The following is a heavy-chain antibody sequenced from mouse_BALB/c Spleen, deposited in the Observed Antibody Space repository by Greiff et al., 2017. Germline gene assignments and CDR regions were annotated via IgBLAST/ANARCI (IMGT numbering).Heavy chain of an antibody. V-gene: IGHV3-8*02. J-gene: IGHJ4*01. CDR3: ARSPYFRGAMDY. CDR2: ISYSGST. Sequence: EVKLLESGPSLVKPSQTLSLTCSVTGDSITSGYWNWIRKFPGNKLEYMGYISYSGSTYYNPSLKSRISITRDTSKNQYYLQLNSVTTEDTATYYCARSPYFRGAMDYWGQGTSVTVSS. CDR1: GDSITSGY.